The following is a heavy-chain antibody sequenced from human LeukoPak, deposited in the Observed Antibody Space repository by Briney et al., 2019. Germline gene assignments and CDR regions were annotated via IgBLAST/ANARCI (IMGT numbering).Heavy chain of an antibody. Sequence: SETLSLTCTVSGDSISSSNCYWGWIRQPPGKGLEWIGSIYFSGGTYYNASLKSRVTISVDTSKNQFSLKLSSVTAADTAVYYCARGGSGSYRRTFDYWGQGTLVTVSS. CDR2: IYFSGGT. V-gene: IGHV4-39*01. CDR3: ARGGSGSYRRTFDY. D-gene: IGHD1-26*01. CDR1: GDSISSSNCY. J-gene: IGHJ4*02.